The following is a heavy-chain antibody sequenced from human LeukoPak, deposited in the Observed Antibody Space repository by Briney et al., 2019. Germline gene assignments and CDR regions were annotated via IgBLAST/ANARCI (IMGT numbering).Heavy chain of an antibody. CDR2: INWNGGGT. D-gene: IGHD1-26*01. Sequence: GGSLRLSCAATGFTFKDYGMPWVRQPPGKGLEWVSSINWNGGGTDYADSVKGRFTISRDNAKNSLYLQLSSLRPEDTALYYCAKHMRATNTYSFFGLDVWGQGTTVTVS. CDR1: GFTFKDYG. CDR3: AKHMRATNTYSFFGLDV. J-gene: IGHJ6*02. V-gene: IGHV3-9*01.